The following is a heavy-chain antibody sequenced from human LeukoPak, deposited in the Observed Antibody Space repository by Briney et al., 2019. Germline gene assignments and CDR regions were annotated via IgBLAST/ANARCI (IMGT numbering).Heavy chain of an antibody. J-gene: IGHJ4*02. V-gene: IGHV4-59*01. CDR3: ARLNSYGQRGLGY. CDR1: GGSISSYY. Sequence: SETLSLTCTVSGGSISSYYWSWIRQPPGKGLGWIGYIYYSGSTNYNPSLKSRVTISVDTSKNQFSLKLSSVTAADTAVYYCARLNSYGQRGLGYWGQGTLVTVSS. D-gene: IGHD5-18*01. CDR2: IYYSGST.